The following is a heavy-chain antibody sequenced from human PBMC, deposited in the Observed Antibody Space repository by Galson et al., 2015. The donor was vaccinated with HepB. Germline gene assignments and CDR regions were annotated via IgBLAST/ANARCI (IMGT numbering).Heavy chain of an antibody. CDR2: INPADSGT. V-gene: IGHV5-51*01. CDR3: AFSAHHFKGDAFDI. Sequence: QSGAEVKKPGESLKISCKGSGYGFTSYWIGWVRQMPGRGLEWMGIINPADSGTTYSPSFRGQVTMSVDKSINSVHLEWSSLKASDTAFYYCAFSAHHFKGDAFDIWGQGTMVTVSS. J-gene: IGHJ3*02. D-gene: IGHD2/OR15-2a*01. CDR1: GYGFTSYW.